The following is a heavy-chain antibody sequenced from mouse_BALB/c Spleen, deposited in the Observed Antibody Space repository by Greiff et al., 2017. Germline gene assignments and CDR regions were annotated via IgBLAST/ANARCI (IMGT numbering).Heavy chain of an antibody. Sequence: QVQLQQSGAELVRPGTSVKVSCKASGYAFTNYLIEWVKQRPGQGLEWIGVINPGSGGTNYNEKFKGKATLTADKSSSTAYMQLSSLTSDDSAVYFCARRAARATYAMDYWGQGTSVTVSS. CDR2: INPGSGGT. V-gene: IGHV1-54*01. CDR3: ARRAARATYAMDY. CDR1: GYAFTNYL. D-gene: IGHD3-1*01. J-gene: IGHJ4*01.